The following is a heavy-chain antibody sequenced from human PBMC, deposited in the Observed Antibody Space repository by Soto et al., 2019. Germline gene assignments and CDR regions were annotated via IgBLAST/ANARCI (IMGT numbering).Heavy chain of an antibody. Sequence: EVKLLESGGGLVQPGGSLRLSCGVSGFTVTSNGVSWVRQAPGKGLEWVSAISPNGQGIWYADSVKGRFTISRDISRNPVFLQMDSPRAEDTGVYYCAKDRQFPRDYFHYWGQGTLGTVPS. CDR3: AKDRQFPRDYFHY. CDR2: ISPNGQGI. D-gene: IGHD4-4*01. V-gene: IGHV3-23*01. CDR1: GFTVTSNG. J-gene: IGHJ4*02.